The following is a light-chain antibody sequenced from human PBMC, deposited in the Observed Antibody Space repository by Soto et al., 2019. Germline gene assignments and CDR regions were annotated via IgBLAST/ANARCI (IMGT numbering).Light chain of an antibody. CDR2: DAS. Sequence: EIVLTQSPATLSLSPGERATLSCRASQSVSSFLAWYQQKPGQAPSLLIYDASKSATGIPDRFSGSGSGTDFTLTISSLEPEDFAVYYCHQRSNWPLTFGGGPKVEIK. CDR3: HQRSNWPLT. V-gene: IGKV3-11*01. J-gene: IGKJ4*01. CDR1: QSVSSF.